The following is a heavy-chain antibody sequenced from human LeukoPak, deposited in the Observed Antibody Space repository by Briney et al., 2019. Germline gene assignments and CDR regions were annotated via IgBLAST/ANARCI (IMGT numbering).Heavy chain of an antibody. D-gene: IGHD3-22*01. CDR2: IWYDGSNK. CDR1: GFTFSNYG. J-gene: IGHJ4*02. CDR3: VREGYHYDSSGYSYYFDC. V-gene: IGHV3-33*01. Sequence: PGGSLRLSCAASGFTFSNYGMYWVRQAPGKGLEWVAGIWYDGSNKYYADSVKGRFTISRDNSNNTLYLQMNSLRAEDTAVFYCVREGYHYDSSGYSYYFDCWGQGTLVAVSS.